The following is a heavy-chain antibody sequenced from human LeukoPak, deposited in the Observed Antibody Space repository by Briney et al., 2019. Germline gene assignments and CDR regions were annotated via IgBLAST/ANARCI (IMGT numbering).Heavy chain of an antibody. Sequence: ASVKVSCKASGYTFTSYGISWVRQAPGQGLAWMGWISTHNGNTNYAQKFQGRVTMTTDTSTSTAYMELRSLRSDDTAVYYCARGASYVILTGFSFFDYWGQGTLVTVSS. V-gene: IGHV1-18*01. CDR2: ISTHNGNT. J-gene: IGHJ4*02. D-gene: IGHD3-9*01. CDR1: GYTFTSYG. CDR3: ARGASYVILTGFSFFDY.